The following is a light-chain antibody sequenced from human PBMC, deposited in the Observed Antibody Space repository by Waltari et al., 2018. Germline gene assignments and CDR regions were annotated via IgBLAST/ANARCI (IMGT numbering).Light chain of an antibody. Sequence: DIQMTQSPSSLTASVGDRVIVTCRASQSITPYLNWFQQRPGKAPTLLIHSTSTLHYGVPSRISGNASGIDFSLTISPLQPEDFATYYCQQSFRTPRTFGQGTKV. CDR3: QQSFRTPRT. V-gene: IGKV1-39*01. CDR1: QSITPY. CDR2: STS. J-gene: IGKJ3*01.